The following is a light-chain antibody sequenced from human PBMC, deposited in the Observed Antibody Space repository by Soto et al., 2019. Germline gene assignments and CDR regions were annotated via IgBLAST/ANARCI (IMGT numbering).Light chain of an antibody. Sequence: EIVLTQSPATLTLSPGERSTLSCMASQSVSTYISWFQQKPVHPPRLLISGAYDRATGIPARFSGSGSGTDFTLTISSLEPEDFAVYYCQQRSNWPLTFGGGTKVEIK. J-gene: IGKJ4*01. V-gene: IGKV3-11*01. CDR2: GAY. CDR3: QQRSNWPLT. CDR1: QSVSTY.